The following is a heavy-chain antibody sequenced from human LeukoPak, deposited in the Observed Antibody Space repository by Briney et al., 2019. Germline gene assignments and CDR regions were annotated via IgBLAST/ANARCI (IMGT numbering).Heavy chain of an antibody. J-gene: IGHJ4*02. CDR2: INHSGST. V-gene: IGHV4-34*01. D-gene: IGHD2-21*02. Sequence: KTSETLSLTCAIYGGSFSYYYWSWVRQPPEKGLEWIGEINHSGSTNYNPSLKSRVTISVDTSKNQFSLKLTSVTAADTAVYYCARGGFYYGDDCYVDNWGQGTLVTVSS. CDR1: GGSFSYYY. CDR3: ARGGFYYGDDCYVDN.